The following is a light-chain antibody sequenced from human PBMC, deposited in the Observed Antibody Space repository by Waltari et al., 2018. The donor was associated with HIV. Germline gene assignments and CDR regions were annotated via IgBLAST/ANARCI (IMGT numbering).Light chain of an antibody. CDR2: RGG. CDR1: DKNFGHDG. V-gene: IGLV10-54*01. J-gene: IGLJ3*02. Sequence: AGLTQPSSVSKGLGQTVTLTSTGNDKNFGHDGAGSLLRHEGPPPGVLSYRGGARPAGISQKYSASRSGNTASLTITGLRVDDEAVYYCSAWDSSLSEWVFGGGTKLTVL. CDR3: SAWDSSLSEWV.